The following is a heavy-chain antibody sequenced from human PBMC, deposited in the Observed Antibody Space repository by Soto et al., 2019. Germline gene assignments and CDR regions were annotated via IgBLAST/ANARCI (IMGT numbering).Heavy chain of an antibody. CDR1: GGTFTSHA. CDR2: IIPLFGTP. V-gene: IGHV1-69*13. CDR3: AAGIGITFGGVTREFDY. Sequence: GASVKVSCKVSGGTFTSHAFSWVRQAPGQGLEWMGRIIPLFGTPNYAQRFQGRVTIIADESTNTACMELSSLTSEDTAVYYCAAGIGITFGGVTREFDYWAQGTLVTVSS. J-gene: IGHJ4*02. D-gene: IGHD3-16*01.